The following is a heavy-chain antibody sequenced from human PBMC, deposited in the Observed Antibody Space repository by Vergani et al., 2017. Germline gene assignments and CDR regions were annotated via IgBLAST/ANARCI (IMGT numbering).Heavy chain of an antibody. Sequence: QVQLVQSGAEVKKPGASVKVSCKASGYTFTGYYMHWVRQAPGQGLEWMGWINPNSGGTNYAQKFQGMVTMTRDTSISTAYMELSRLRSDDTAVYYCARANQAVAGTYYFDYWGQGTLVTVSS. CDR1: GYTFTGYY. CDR3: ARANQAVAGTYYFDY. CDR2: INPNSGGT. D-gene: IGHD6-19*01. V-gene: IGHV1-2*02. J-gene: IGHJ4*02.